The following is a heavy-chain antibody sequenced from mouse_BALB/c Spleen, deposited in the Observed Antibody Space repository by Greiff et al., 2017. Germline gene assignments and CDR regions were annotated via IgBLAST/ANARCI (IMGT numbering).Heavy chain of an antibody. CDR2: IDPSDSYT. V-gene: IGHV1S127*01. CDR1: GHTFTSYW. J-gene: IGHJ4*01. CDR3: TRSPYGYAMDY. D-gene: IGHD1-1*02. Sequence: VQLQQPGAELVKPGASVKMFCKASGHTFTSYWMHWVKQRPGQGLEWIGVIDPSDSYTSYNQKFKGKATLTVDTSSSTAYMQLSSLTSEDSAVYYCTRSPYGYAMDYWGQGTSVTVSS.